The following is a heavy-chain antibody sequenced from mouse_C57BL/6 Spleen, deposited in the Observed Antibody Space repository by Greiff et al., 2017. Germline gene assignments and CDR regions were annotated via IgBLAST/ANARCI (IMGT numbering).Heavy chain of an antibody. CDR3: ARGSYGSSEGFFAY. CDR1: GYTFTDYN. CDR2: INPNNGGT. D-gene: IGHD1-1*01. J-gene: IGHJ3*01. V-gene: IGHV1-22*01. Sequence: VQLQQSGPELVKPGASVKMSCKASGYTFTDYNMHWVKQSHGKSLEWIGYINPNNGGTSYNQKFKGKATLTVNKSSSTAYVELRSLTSEDSAVYYWARGSYGSSEGFFAYWGQGTLVTVSA.